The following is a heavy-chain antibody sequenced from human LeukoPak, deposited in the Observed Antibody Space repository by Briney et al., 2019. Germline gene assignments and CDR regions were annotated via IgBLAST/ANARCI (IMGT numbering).Heavy chain of an antibody. CDR1: GFTVSSNY. CDR2: IYSGGST. D-gene: IGHD3-10*01. Sequence: PGGSLRLSCAASGFTVSSNYMSWVRQAPGKGLEWVSVIYSGGSTYYADSVKGRFTISRDNSKNTLYLQMNSLRAEDTAVYYCARLPVYYYGSGSYSSYYFDYWGQGTLVTVSS. V-gene: IGHV3-53*01. CDR3: ARLPVYYYGSGSYSSYYFDY. J-gene: IGHJ4*02.